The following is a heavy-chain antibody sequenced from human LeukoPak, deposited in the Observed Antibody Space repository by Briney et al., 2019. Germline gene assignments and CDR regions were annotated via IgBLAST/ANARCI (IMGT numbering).Heavy chain of an antibody. D-gene: IGHD5-24*01. CDR2: ISWNSGSI. J-gene: IGHJ6*02. Sequence: GGSLRLSCAASGFTFDDYAMHWVRQAPGKGLEWVSGISWNSGSIGYADSVKGRFTISRDNARNSLYLQMNSLRVDDTAVYYCAGGLLEAQGWLQWLGTVYSMDVWGQGTPVTVSS. CDR3: AGGLLEAQGWLQWLGTVYSMDV. CDR1: GFTFDDYA. V-gene: IGHV3-9*01.